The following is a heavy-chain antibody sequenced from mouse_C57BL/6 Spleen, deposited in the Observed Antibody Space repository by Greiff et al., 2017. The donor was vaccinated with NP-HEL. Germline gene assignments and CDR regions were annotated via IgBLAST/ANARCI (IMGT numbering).Heavy chain of an antibody. D-gene: IGHD4-1*01. CDR2: IHPNSGST. V-gene: IGHV1-64*01. J-gene: IGHJ2*01. Sequence: QVQLQQSGAELVKPGASVKLSCKASGYTFTSYWMHWVKQRPGQGLEWIGMIHPNSGSTNYNEKFKSKATLTVDKSSSTAYMQLSSLTSEDSAVYYCARSRLTGTFDYWGQGTTLTVSS. CDR3: ARSRLTGTFDY. CDR1: GYTFTSYW.